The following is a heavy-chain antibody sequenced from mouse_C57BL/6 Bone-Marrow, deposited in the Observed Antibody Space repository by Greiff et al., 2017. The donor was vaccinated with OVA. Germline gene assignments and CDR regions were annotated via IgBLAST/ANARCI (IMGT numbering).Heavy chain of an antibody. CDR3: ARGIYYGSSSAMDY. CDR1: GFTFSDYY. CDR2: INYDGSST. J-gene: IGHJ4*01. Sequence: EVMLVESEGGLVQPGSSMKLSCTASGFTFSDYYMAWVRQVPEKGLEWVANINYDGSSTYYLDSLKSRFIISRDNAKNILYLQMSSLKSEDTATYYCARGIYYGSSSAMDYWGQGTSVTVSS. D-gene: IGHD1-1*01. V-gene: IGHV5-16*01.